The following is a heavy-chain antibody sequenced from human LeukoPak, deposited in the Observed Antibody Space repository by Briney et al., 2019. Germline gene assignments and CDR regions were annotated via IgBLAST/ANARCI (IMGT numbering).Heavy chain of an antibody. CDR2: MNPNSGNT. D-gene: IGHD6-13*01. CDR1: GYTFTIYD. V-gene: IGHV1-8*01. Sequence: ASVTVSFKASGYTFTIYDINWVRQAPGQGLEWMGWMNPNSGNTGYAQKVQGRVTITRNTSISTAYMELRSLRSKDTALYYCARVKLAAAGRVFGYWGHGTLVTVSS. J-gene: IGHJ4*01. CDR3: ARVKLAAAGRVFGY.